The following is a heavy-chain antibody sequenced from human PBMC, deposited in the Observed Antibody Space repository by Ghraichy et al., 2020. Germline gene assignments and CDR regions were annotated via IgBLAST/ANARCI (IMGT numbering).Heavy chain of an antibody. D-gene: IGHD5-12*01. V-gene: IGHV3-7*03. Sequence: VANIKRDGSEIFYMESVKGRFTISRDNAKNLLYLQMNSLRPEDTAVYYCARVKVGFNGYDGGNYFDPWGQGPLVTVSS. J-gene: IGHJ5*02. CDR3: ARVKVGFNGYDGGNYFDP. CDR2: IKRDGSEI.